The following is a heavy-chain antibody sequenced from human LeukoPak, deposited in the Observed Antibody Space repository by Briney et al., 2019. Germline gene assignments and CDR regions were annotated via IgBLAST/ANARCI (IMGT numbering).Heavy chain of an antibody. CDR3: AKHTFWIRYFDY. Sequence: GSLRLSCAASGFTFSSYAMSWVRQAPGKGLEWVSAISGSGGSTYYADSVKGRFTISRDNSKNTLYLQMNSLRAEDTAVYYCAKHTFWIRYFDYWGQGTLVTVSS. V-gene: IGHV3-23*01. D-gene: IGHD2/OR15-2a*01. CDR1: GFTFSSYA. CDR2: ISGSGGST. J-gene: IGHJ4*02.